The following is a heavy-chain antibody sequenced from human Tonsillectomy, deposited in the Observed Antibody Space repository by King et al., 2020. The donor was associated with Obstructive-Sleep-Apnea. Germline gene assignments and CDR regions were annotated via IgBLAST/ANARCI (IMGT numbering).Heavy chain of an antibody. CDR2: ISWNERDK. CDR1: GFSFSTRD. D-gene: IGHD6-13*01. CDR3: AKGEWSSRSIDY. Sequence: VQLVESGGGVVQPGTSLRLSCAASGFSFSTRDIHWVRQAPGKGLEWVALISWNERDKYYADSVKGRFTISRYNSKNTLYLEMNGLGAEDTAAYYCAKGEWSSRSIDYWGQGTLVTVSS. J-gene: IGHJ4*02. V-gene: IGHV3-30*18.